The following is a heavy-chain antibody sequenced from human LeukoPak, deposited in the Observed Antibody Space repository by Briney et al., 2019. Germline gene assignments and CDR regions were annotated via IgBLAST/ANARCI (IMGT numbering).Heavy chain of an antibody. CDR2: INGDGSTL. CDR1: GFIFSRYW. Sequence: PGGSLRLSCAASGFIFSRYWMHWVRQAPGKGLVWVSRINGDGSTLSYADSVKGRFTISRDNAKNTLYLQMNGLRAEDTAVYYCVRDFGESSGYYFDYWGQGTLVTVSS. J-gene: IGHJ4*02. D-gene: IGHD3-22*01. CDR3: VRDFGESSGYYFDY. V-gene: IGHV3-74*01.